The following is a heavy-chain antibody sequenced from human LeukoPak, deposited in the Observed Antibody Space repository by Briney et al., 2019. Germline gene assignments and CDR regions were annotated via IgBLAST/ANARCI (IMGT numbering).Heavy chain of an antibody. CDR1: GYTFTGYY. J-gene: IGHJ4*02. V-gene: IGHV1-2*06. Sequence: ASVKVSCKASGYTFTGYYMHWVRQAPGQGLEWMGRINPNSGGTNYAQKFQGRVTMTRDTSISTAYMELSMLRSDDTAVYYCASGQVVVPAAKATASPGPYWGQGTLVTVSS. CDR3: ASGQVVVPAAKATASPGPY. D-gene: IGHD2-2*01. CDR2: INPNSGGT.